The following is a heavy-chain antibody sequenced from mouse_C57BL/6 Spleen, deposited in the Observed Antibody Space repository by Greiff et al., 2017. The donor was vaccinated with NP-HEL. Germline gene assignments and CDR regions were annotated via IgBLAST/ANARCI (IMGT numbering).Heavy chain of an antibody. CDR2: IDPEDGET. Sequence: EVKLVESGAELVKPGASVKLSCTASGFNIKDYYMHWVKQRTEQGLEWIGRIDPEDGETKYAPKFQGKATITADTSSNTAYLQLSSLTSEDTAVYYCATVVATRNYFDYWGQGTTLTVSS. J-gene: IGHJ2*01. CDR3: ATVVATRNYFDY. D-gene: IGHD1-1*01. V-gene: IGHV14-2*01. CDR1: GFNIKDYY.